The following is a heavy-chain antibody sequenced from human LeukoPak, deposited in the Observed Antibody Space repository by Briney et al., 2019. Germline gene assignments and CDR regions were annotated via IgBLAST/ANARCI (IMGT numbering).Heavy chain of an antibody. Sequence: PGGSLRLSCAASGVTVNSNYMSWVRQAPGKGLEWVSVMYSGGSTFYAESVKGRFIISRDDSKNTLYLQMNSLRADDTAVYYCASGYDSSGLFDYWGQGTLVTVSS. V-gene: IGHV3-53*01. J-gene: IGHJ4*02. CDR1: GVTVNSNY. D-gene: IGHD3-22*01. CDR3: ASGYDSSGLFDY. CDR2: MYSGGST.